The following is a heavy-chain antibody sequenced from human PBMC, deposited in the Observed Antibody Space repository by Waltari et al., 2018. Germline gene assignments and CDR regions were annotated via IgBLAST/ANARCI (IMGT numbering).Heavy chain of an antibody. CDR2: IYYSGST. CDR1: GGSISSYY. J-gene: IGHJ6*02. D-gene: IGHD5-18*01. CDR3: ARGGVDTAMVRYYGMDV. V-gene: IGHV4-59*01. Sequence: QVQLQESGPGLVKPSETLSLTCTVSGGSISSYYWSWIRQPPGKGLEWIGYIYYSGSTNYNPSLKSRVTISVDTSKNQFSLKLSSVTAADTAVYYCARGGVDTAMVRYYGMDVWGQGTMVTVSS.